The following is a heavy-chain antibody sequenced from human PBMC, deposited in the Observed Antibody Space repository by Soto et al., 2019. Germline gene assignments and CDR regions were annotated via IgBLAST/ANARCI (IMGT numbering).Heavy chain of an antibody. D-gene: IGHD1-26*01. V-gene: IGHV4-30-2*01. CDR1: KDSRCRWASY. J-gene: IGHJ5*02. CDR2: IYHSGST. CDR3: ARAGRVGATSQCFDP. Sequence: SQTRGVSKDSRCRWASYRNRNKQPPGKGLEWIGYIYHSGSTYYNPSLKSRVTISVDRSKNQFSLKLSSVTAADTAVYYFARAGRVGATSQCFDPRAQGTAVTVSS.